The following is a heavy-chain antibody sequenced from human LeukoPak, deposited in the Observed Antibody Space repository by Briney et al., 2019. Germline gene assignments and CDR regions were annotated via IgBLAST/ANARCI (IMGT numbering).Heavy chain of an antibody. J-gene: IGHJ3*02. CDR1: EFTFSSYW. Sequence: GGSLSLSCAASEFTFSSYWMTWVRQAPGKGLEWVANINQDGSDKYYVDSVKGRFTISRDNSKNTLYLQMNSLRAEDTAVYYCATSLSSSWRHDAFDIWGQGTMVTVSS. D-gene: IGHD6-13*01. V-gene: IGHV3-7*03. CDR3: ATSLSSSWRHDAFDI. CDR2: INQDGSDK.